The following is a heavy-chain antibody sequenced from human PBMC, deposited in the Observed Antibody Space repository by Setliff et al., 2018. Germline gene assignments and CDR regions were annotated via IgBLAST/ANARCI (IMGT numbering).Heavy chain of an antibody. CDR3: ARSRSNFWGGYFNWFDP. CDR1: GYSFTSYW. CDR2: IYPGDSDT. J-gene: IGHJ5*02. V-gene: IGHV5-51*01. Sequence: LKISCKGSGYSFTSYWIGWVRQMPGKGLEWMGIIYPGDSDTRYSPSFQGQVTISADKSISTAYLQWSSLKASDTAMYYCARSRSNFWGGYFNWFDPWGQGTLVTVSS. D-gene: IGHD3-3*01.